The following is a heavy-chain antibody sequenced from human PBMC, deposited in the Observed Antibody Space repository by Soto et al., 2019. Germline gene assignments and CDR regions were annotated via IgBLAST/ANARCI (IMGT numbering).Heavy chain of an antibody. J-gene: IGHJ4*02. CDR3: SASADDTFLDY. D-gene: IGHD3-16*01. CDR1: GFTFSGSA. CDR2: IRNKAKNYAT. V-gene: IGHV3-73*01. Sequence: PGGSLRLSWSAAGFTFSGSAMHWVRQASGKGLECVGRIRNKAKNYATAYTASVKGRFPISREDSKSTAYLQRNTRKTQDTAVYYCSASADDTFLDYWARGSRVTVSS.